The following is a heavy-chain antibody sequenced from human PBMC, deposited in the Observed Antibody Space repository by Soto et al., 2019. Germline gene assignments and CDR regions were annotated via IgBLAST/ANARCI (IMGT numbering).Heavy chain of an antibody. V-gene: IGHV1-2*04. CDR1: GYTFTGYY. Sequence: GASVKVSCKASGYTFTGYYMHWVRQAPGQGLEWMGWINPNSGGTNYAQKFQGWVTMTRDTSISTAYMELSRLRSDDTAVYYCARDRSFSPKELGNYYYYYGMDVWGQGTTVTAP. J-gene: IGHJ6*02. D-gene: IGHD1-26*01. CDR2: INPNSGGT. CDR3: ARDRSFSPKELGNYYYYYGMDV.